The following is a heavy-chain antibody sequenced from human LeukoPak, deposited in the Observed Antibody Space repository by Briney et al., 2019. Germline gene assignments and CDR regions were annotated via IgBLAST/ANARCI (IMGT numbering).Heavy chain of an antibody. CDR1: GFTFSSYG. CDR2: IRYDGSNK. V-gene: IGHV3-30*02. CDR3: AKHDSSTSRRRRTTIGAFDI. J-gene: IGHJ3*02. D-gene: IGHD2-2*01. Sequence: GGSLRLSCAATGFTFSSYGMHWVREAPGKELEWVAFIRYDGSNKYYADSVKGRFTISRDNSKNTLYLQMNSLRAEDTAVYYCAKHDSSTSRRRRTTIGAFDIWGQGTMVTVSS.